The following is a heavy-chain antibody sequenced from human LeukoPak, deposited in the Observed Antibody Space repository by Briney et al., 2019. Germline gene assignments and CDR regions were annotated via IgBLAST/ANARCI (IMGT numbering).Heavy chain of an antibody. V-gene: IGHV3-23*01. CDR3: ARRLEYSGSKGVFDY. CDR2: ISGSGGSA. Sequence: GGSLRLSCAASGFTFSSYAMTWVRQAPGKGLEWVSAISGSGGSAYYADSVKGRFTISRDNSKNTLYLQMNSLRAEDTAVYYCARRLEYSGSKGVFDYWGQGTLVTVSS. D-gene: IGHD1-26*01. CDR1: GFTFSSYA. J-gene: IGHJ4*02.